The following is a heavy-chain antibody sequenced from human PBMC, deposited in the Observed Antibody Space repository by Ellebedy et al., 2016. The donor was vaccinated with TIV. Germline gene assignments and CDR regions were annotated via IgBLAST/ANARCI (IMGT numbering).Heavy chain of an antibody. D-gene: IGHD3-22*01. CDR1: GGSISGTPYY. V-gene: IGHV4-31*03. Sequence: SETLSLXCTVSGGSISGTPYYWTWIRQHPGKGPEWIGYTSYSGTTYYNPSLKSRITISVDTSKSQFSLKLNSVTAADTAVYYCARFTYFSSGYVDTWGQGTLVTVSS. J-gene: IGHJ5*02. CDR2: TSYSGTT. CDR3: ARFTYFSSGYVDT.